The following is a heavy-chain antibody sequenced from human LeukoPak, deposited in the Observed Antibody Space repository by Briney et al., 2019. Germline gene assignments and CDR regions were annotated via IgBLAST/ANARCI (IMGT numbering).Heavy chain of an antibody. J-gene: IGHJ4*02. CDR1: GFTFSSYA. D-gene: IGHD6-13*01. V-gene: IGHV3-21*01. CDR2: ITSSSSYI. CDR3: AKDPSYTAAGIDY. Sequence: PGGSLRLSCAASGFTFSSYAMSWVRQAPGKGPEWVSSITSSSSYIYYADSVKGRFTISRDNSKNTLDLQMSSLRAEDTAVYYCAKDPSYTAAGIDYWGQGTLVTVSS.